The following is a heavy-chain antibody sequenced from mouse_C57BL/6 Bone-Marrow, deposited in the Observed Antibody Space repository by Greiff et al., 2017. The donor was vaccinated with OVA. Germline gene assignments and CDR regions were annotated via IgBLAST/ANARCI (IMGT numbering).Heavy chain of an antibody. D-gene: IGHD2-1*01. CDR1: GYTFTSYW. J-gene: IGHJ2*01. CDR3: ARGGNYHY. Sequence: QVQLQQPGAELVRPGTSVKLSCKASGYTFTSYWMHWVKQRPGQGLEWIGVIDPSGSYTNYNQKFTGKATLTVDTSSSTAYMQLSSLTSEDAAVYYSARGGNYHYWGQGTTLTVSS. V-gene: IGHV1-59*01. CDR2: IDPSGSYT.